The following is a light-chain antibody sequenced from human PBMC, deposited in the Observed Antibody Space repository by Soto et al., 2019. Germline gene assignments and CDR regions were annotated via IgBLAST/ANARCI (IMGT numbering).Light chain of an antibody. CDR1: HSLLHSNGYNY. Sequence: DIVMTQSPLYLPVTPGEPSSSSCRSSHSLLHSNGYNYLDWYLQKPGQSPXXLIYLGSNRASGVPDRFSGSGSGTDFTLKISRVEAEDVGVYYCMQALQTPLTFGGGTKVDI. CDR2: LGS. CDR3: MQALQTPLT. V-gene: IGKV2-28*01. J-gene: IGKJ4*01.